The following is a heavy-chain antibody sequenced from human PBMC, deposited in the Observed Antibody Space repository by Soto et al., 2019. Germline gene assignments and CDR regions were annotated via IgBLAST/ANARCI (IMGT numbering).Heavy chain of an antibody. J-gene: IGHJ4*02. CDR3: AHRVLRTVFGLVTTTAIYVDF. Sequence: QSTLNESGPTVVRPTETLTLTCRFSGFSLTTSGVGVGWIRQSPGKAPEWLALIYWDDDKRYSASLKSRLTITKDTSKNQVVLTVSDLDPTDTATYYCAHRVLRTVFGLVTTTAIYVDFWGQGTPVAVSS. CDR1: GFSLTTSGVG. D-gene: IGHD3-3*01. V-gene: IGHV2-5*02. CDR2: IYWDDDK.